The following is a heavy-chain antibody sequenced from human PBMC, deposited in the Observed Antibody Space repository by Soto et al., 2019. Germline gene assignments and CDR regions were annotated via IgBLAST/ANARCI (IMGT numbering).Heavy chain of an antibody. CDR1: GGSISSYY. CDR2: IYYSGST. V-gene: IGHV4-59*01. J-gene: IGHJ3*02. CDR3: ARDPSFRYSSSWYDEGVAFDI. D-gene: IGHD6-13*01. Sequence: SETLSLPCTVSGGSISSYYWSWIRQPPGKGLEWIGYIYYSGSTNYNPSLKSRVTISVDTSKNQFSLKLSSVTAADTAVYYCARDPSFRYSSSWYDEGVAFDIWGQGTMVTVSS.